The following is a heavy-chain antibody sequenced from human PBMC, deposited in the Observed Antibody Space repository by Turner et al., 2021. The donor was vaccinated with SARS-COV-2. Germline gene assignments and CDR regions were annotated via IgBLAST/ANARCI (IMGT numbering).Heavy chain of an antibody. CDR3: AGDKGDIPNRDWFDP. CDR1: GSTFTSYY. D-gene: IGHD2-21*01. Sequence: VQLVPSGAGVRIPGASVNVSCKPSGSTFTSYYIHWVRQAPGQGLEWKGIMKPSGGSTTYEQKFQGRVTMTTDTSTSTVYMEMGRLRSEDTAVYYCAGDKGDIPNRDWFDPWGQGTLVTVSS. CDR2: MKPSGGST. J-gene: IGHJ5*02. V-gene: IGHV1-46*01.